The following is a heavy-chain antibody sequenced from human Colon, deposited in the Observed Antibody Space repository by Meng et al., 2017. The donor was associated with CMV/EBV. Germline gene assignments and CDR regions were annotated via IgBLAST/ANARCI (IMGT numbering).Heavy chain of an antibody. CDR1: GMHFSSYP. Sequence: GESLKISCEASGMHFSSYPMSWVRQAPGKGLEWVSGISGSIGGEDTYYIDSVKGRFTISRDNPKNRLYLHMSSMRAEDTAVYYCASLGYCIGSACQRHRDFDFWGQGTLVTVSS. CDR2: ISGSIGGEDT. D-gene: IGHD2-15*01. V-gene: IGHV3-23*01. J-gene: IGHJ4*02. CDR3: ASLGYCIGSACQRHRDFDF.